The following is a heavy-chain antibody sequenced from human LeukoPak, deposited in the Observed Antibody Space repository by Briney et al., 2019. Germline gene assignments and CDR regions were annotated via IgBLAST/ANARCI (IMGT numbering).Heavy chain of an antibody. V-gene: IGHV3-23*01. CDR1: GFTFSNYG. J-gene: IGHJ1*01. D-gene: IGHD4-11*01. Sequence: GGSLRLSCAASGFTFSNYGMNWVRQAPGKGLEWVSIITSGVGITYYADSVKGRFTISRDNSKNTLYLQMNSLRAEDTAVYYCAKFTTVNMYFHHWGQGTLVTVSS. CDR2: ITSGVGIT. CDR3: AKFTTVNMYFHH.